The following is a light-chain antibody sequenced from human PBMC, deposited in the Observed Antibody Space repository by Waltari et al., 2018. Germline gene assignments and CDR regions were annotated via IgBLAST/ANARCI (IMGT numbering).Light chain of an antibody. CDR2: EGN. Sequence: QSALTQPASVSGSPGQSITISCTGISSDVETFNLVSWYQQYPGKAPNLIIFEGNKRPSRVSKRFSGSESGNTASLTSSGLQTEDEADYFCCAYAGNSVFGTGTKVTVL. CDR1: SSDVETFNL. CDR3: CAYAGNSV. J-gene: IGLJ1*01. V-gene: IGLV2-23*01.